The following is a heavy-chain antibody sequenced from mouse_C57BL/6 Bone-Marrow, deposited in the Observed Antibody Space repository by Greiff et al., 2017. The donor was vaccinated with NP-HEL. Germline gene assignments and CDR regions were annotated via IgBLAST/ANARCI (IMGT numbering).Heavy chain of an antibody. Sequence: EVNLVESGGGLVQPGGSMKLSCAASGFTFSDAWMDWVRQSPEQGLEWVAEIRNKANNHATYYAESVKGRFTISRDDSKSSVYLQMNSLRAEDTGIYYCTRWLLRYFDVWGTGTTVTVSS. CDR1: GFTFSDAW. CDR3: TRWLLRYFDV. J-gene: IGHJ1*03. CDR2: IRNKANNHAT. D-gene: IGHD2-3*01. V-gene: IGHV6-6*01.